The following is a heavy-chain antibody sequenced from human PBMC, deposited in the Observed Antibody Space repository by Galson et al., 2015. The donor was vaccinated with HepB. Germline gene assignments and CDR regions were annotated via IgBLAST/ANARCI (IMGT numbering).Heavy chain of an antibody. V-gene: IGHV1-18*04. CDR3: ARDSVGYCSSTSCRGSRQH. J-gene: IGHJ1*01. CDR2: ISAYNGNT. Sequence: SVKVSCKASGYTFTSYGISWVRQAPGQGLEWMGWISAYNGNTNYAQKLQGRVTMTTDTSTSTAYMELRSLRSDDTAVYYCARDSVGYCSSTSCRGSRQHWGQGTLVTVSS. D-gene: IGHD2-2*01. CDR1: GYTFTSYG.